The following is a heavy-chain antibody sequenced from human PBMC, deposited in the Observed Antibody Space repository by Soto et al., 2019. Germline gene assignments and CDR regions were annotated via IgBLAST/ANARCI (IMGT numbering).Heavy chain of an antibody. CDR3: ARALVSRGYSYGYLDY. V-gene: IGHV4-31*03. D-gene: IGHD5-18*01. CDR1: GGSISSGGYY. J-gene: IGHJ4*02. CDR2: IYYSGST. Sequence: QVQLQESGPGLVKPSRTLSLTCTVSGGSISSGGYYWSWIRQHPGKGLEWIGYIYYSGSTYYNPSLKSRVTISVDTSKNQFSLKLSSVTAADTAVYYCARALVSRGYSYGYLDYWGQGTLVTVSS.